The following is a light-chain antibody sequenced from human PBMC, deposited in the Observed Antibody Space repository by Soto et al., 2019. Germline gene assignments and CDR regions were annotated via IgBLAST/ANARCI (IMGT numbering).Light chain of an antibody. CDR1: SSDVGGYNY. V-gene: IGLV2-14*01. J-gene: IGLJ1*01. CDR2: EVT. CDR3: TAYTNAATFV. Sequence: QSVLTQPASVSGSPGQSITISCTGTSSDVGGYNYVSWYQQYPGKAPKLMIYEVTHRPSGVSNRFSGSKSGNTASLTISGLQAEDEADYYCTAYTNAATFVFGTGTKVTVL.